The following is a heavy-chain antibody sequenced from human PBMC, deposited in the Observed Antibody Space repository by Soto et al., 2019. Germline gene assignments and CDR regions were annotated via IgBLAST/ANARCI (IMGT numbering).Heavy chain of an antibody. CDR1: GYTFTSYG. J-gene: IGHJ6*02. CDR2: ISAYNGNT. CDR3: ARVGDIVVVPAASVYYYYGMDV. D-gene: IGHD2-2*01. V-gene: IGHV1-18*01. Sequence: ASVKVSCKASGYTFTSYGISCVRQAPGQGLEWMGWISAYNGNTNYAQKLQGRVTMTTDTSTSTAYMELRSLRSDDTAVYYCARVGDIVVVPAASVYYYYGMDVWGQGTTVTVSS.